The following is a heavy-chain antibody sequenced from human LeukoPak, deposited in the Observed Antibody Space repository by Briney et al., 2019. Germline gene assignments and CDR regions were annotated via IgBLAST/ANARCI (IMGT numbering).Heavy chain of an antibody. CDR3: ARDLNYFDY. Sequence: PGGSLRLSCAASGFTFRTYWMTWVRQAPGKGLDWVANIKEDGSEKYYVDSVKGRFTITRDNAKNSLYLQMNSLRVEDTAVYYCARDLNYFDYWGQGTLVTVSS. J-gene: IGHJ4*02. CDR2: IKEDGSEK. CDR1: GFTFRTYW. V-gene: IGHV3-7*01.